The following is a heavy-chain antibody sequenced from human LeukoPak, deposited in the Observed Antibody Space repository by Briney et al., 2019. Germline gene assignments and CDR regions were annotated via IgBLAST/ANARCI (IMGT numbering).Heavy chain of an antibody. D-gene: IGHD6-6*01. J-gene: IGHJ4*02. Sequence: GGSLRLSCAASGFTFSSYAMSWVRQAPGKGLEWVSAISGSGGSTYYADSVKGRFTISRDNSKNTLYLQMNSLRAEDTAVYYCALSSSPCCFYYWGQGTLVTVSS. CDR3: ALSSSPCCFYY. V-gene: IGHV3-23*01. CDR1: GFTFSSYA. CDR2: ISGSGGST.